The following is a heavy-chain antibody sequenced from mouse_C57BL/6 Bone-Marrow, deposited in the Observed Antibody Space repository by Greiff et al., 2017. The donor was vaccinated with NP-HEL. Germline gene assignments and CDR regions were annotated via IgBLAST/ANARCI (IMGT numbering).Heavy chain of an antibody. CDR2: ISDGGSYT. Sequence: EVKVEESGGGLVKPGGSLKLSCAASGFTFSSYAMSWVRQTPEKRLEWVATISDGGSYTYYPDNVKGRFTISRDNAKNNLYLQMSHLKSEDTAMYYCARVGGPYYAMDYWGQGASVTVSS. J-gene: IGHJ4*01. CDR1: GFTFSSYA. D-gene: IGHD3-1*01. CDR3: ARVGGPYYAMDY. V-gene: IGHV5-4*03.